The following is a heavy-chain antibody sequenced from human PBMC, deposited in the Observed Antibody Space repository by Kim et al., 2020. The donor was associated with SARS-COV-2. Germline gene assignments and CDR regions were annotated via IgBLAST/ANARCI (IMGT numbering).Heavy chain of an antibody. CDR1: GGSISSSSYY. CDR3: ARHQSHNWNARGVWFDP. V-gene: IGHV4-39*01. D-gene: IGHD1-20*01. CDR2: IYYSGST. J-gene: IGHJ5*02. Sequence: SETLSLTCTVSGGSISSSSYYWGWIRQPPGKGLEWIGSIYYSGSTYYNPSLKSRVTISVDTSKNQFSLKLSSVTAADTAVYYCARHQSHNWNARGVWFDPWGQGTLVTVSS.